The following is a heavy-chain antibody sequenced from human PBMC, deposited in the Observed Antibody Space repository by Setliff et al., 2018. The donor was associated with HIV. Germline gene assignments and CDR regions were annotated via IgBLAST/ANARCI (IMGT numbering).Heavy chain of an antibody. CDR2: IYTSGST. CDR1: GDSIGSYS. CDR3: ARAIVGTIDAFDI. J-gene: IGHJ3*02. D-gene: IGHD1-26*01. V-gene: IGHV4-4*07. Sequence: NPSETLSLTCTVSGDSIGSYSWAWIRQPAGKGLEWIGRIYTSGSTNYNPSLKSRVTMSVDTSKNQLSLKLTSVTAADTAIYYCARAIVGTIDAFDIWGQGTMVTVSS.